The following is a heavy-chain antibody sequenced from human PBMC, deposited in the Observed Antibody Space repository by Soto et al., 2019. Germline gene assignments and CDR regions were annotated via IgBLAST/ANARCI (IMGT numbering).Heavy chain of an antibody. J-gene: IGHJ6*02. V-gene: IGHV3-30*18. CDR1: GFTFISYG. D-gene: IGHD3-10*01. CDR2: ISYDGSNK. CDR3: AKDMGPLYGSGSYSTYYYGMDV. Sequence: GSLRLSCAASGFTFISYGMHWGRHSPCKWREWVAVISYDGSNKYYADSVKGRFTISRDNSKNTLYLQMNSLRAEDTAVYYCAKDMGPLYGSGSYSTYYYGMDVWGQGTTVTVSS.